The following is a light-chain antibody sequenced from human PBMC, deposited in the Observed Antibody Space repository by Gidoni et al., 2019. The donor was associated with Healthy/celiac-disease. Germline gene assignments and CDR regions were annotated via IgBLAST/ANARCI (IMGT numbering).Light chain of an antibody. CDR3: QQRSNWQIT. Sequence: EIVLTQSPATLSLSPGERATLSCRASQGVSSYLAWYQQKPGQAPRLLIYDASNRATGIPARFSGSGPGTDFTLTISSLEPEDFAVYYCQQRSNWQITFXXXTRLEIK. CDR1: QGVSSY. V-gene: IGKV3D-11*01. CDR2: DAS. J-gene: IGKJ5*01.